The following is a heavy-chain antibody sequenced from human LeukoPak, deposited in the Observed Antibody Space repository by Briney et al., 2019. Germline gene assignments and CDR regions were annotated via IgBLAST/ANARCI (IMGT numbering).Heavy chain of an antibody. J-gene: IGHJ3*02. Sequence: SETLSLTCTVSGGSISSSSYYWGWIRQPPGKGLEWIGSIYYSGSTYYNPSLKSRVTISVDTSKNQFSLKLSSVTAADMAVYYCARHEGAFDIWGQGTMVTVSS. CDR3: ARHEGAFDI. CDR2: IYYSGST. V-gene: IGHV4-39*01. CDR1: GGSISSSSYY.